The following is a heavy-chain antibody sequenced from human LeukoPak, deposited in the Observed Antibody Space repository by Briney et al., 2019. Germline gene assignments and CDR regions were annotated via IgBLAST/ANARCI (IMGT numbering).Heavy chain of an antibody. CDR1: GFTFSSNA. CDR3: ARCPRDNCRGGFDY. CDR2: INDRGTNT. D-gene: IGHD1-1*01. V-gene: IGHV3-23*01. Sequence: GGSLRLSCAPSGFTFSSNAMTWVRQAPGEGLEWVSSINDRGTNTYYTDSVRGRFTISRDNSKNRLFLQMNSLRAEDTAFYYCARCPRDNCRGGFDYWGPGSPGHRLL. J-gene: IGHJ4*02.